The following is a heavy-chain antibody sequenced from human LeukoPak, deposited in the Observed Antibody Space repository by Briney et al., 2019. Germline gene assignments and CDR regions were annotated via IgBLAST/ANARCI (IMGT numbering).Heavy chain of an antibody. CDR1: GFTFSSYA. V-gene: IGHV3-23*01. D-gene: IGHD6-6*01. Sequence: GGSLRLSCAASGFTFSSYAMSWVRQAPGKGLEWASGIDVSDGNTYYADSVKGRFTISRDNAKNSLYLQMNSLRAEDTAVYYCARDSSDAFDIWGQGTMVTVSS. J-gene: IGHJ3*02. CDR2: IDVSDGNT. CDR3: ARDSSDAFDI.